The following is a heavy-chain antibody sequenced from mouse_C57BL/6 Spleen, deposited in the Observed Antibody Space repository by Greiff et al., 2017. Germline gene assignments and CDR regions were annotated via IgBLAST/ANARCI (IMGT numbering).Heavy chain of an antibody. CDR1: GYTFTDYN. CDR2: INPNNGGT. Sequence: VQLQQSGPELVKPGASVKIPCKASGYTFTDYNMDWVKQSHGKSLEWIGDINPNNGGTIYNQKFKGKATLTVDKSSSTAYMELRSLTSEDTAVYYCARRGLRPLYWYFDVWGTGTTVTVSS. J-gene: IGHJ1*03. CDR3: ARRGLRPLYWYFDV. V-gene: IGHV1-18*01. D-gene: IGHD1-2*01.